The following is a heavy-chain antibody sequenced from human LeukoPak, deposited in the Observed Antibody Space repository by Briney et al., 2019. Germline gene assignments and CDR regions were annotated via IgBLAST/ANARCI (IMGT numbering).Heavy chain of an antibody. CDR1: GYTFTSYG. D-gene: IGHD2-2*01. CDR3: ARDRPIVVVPAAMRYYYYYMDV. J-gene: IGHJ6*03. CDR2: ISAYNGNT. Sequence: ASVTVSCKASGYTFTSYGISWVRQAPGQGLEWMGWISAYNGNTNYAQKLQGRVTMTTDTSTSTAYMELRSLRSDDTAVYYCARDRPIVVVPAAMRYYYYYMDVWGKGTTVTISS. V-gene: IGHV1-18*01.